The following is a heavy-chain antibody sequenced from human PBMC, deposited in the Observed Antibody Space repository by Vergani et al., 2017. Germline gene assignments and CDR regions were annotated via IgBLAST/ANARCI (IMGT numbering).Heavy chain of an antibody. CDR2: ISASGTST. J-gene: IGHJ4*02. D-gene: IGHD5-12*01. V-gene: IGHV3-23*01. CDR3: ARKWLTNEEVDF. Sequence: EVVLLESGGGLVQPGESLRLSCAASGFPFSDYGMTWVRQAPGRGLEWVSTISASGTSTFFANSVKGRFIISRDNSKNTVYLRMSGLRGEDTAMYYCARKWLTNEEVDFWGQGTLVTVSS. CDR1: GFPFSDYG.